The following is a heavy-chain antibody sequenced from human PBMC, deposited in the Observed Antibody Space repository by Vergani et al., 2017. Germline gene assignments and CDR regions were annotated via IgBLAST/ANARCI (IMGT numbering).Heavy chain of an antibody. D-gene: IGHD3-22*01. CDR2: ISGSGGST. CDR3: AKDHTRQDYYDSSGYYDY. Sequence: EVQLLESGGDLVQPGGSLRLSCAASGFSFSSYAMSWVRQAPGKGLEWVSAISGSGGSTYYADSVKGRFTISRDNSKNTLYLQMNSLRAEDTAVYYCAKDHTRQDYYDSSGYYDYWGQGTLVTVSS. CDR1: GFSFSSYA. J-gene: IGHJ4*02. V-gene: IGHV3-23*01.